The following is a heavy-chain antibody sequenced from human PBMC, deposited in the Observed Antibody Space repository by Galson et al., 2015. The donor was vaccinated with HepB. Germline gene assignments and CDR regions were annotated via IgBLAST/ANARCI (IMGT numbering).Heavy chain of an antibody. D-gene: IGHD4-17*01. CDR3: ARVADVDYGDHSHFDY. Sequence: SLRLSCAASGFTFSDYYMSWIRQAPGKGLEWLSYISHSTLYTNYADSVKGRITISRDNARNSLYLQLHSLRAEDTAVYYCARVADVDYGDHSHFDYWGQGTLVTGSS. J-gene: IGHJ4*02. V-gene: IGHV3-11*06. CDR1: GFTFSDYY. CDR2: ISHSTLYT.